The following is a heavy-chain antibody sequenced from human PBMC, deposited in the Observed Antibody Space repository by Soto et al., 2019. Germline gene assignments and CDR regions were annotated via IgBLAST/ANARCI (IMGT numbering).Heavy chain of an antibody. CDR1: GGSIGSGGYY. J-gene: IGHJ5*02. V-gene: IGHV4-31*03. CDR2: IYYSGSA. D-gene: IGHD2-2*01. Sequence: SETLSRTCTVSGGSIGSGGYYWSWILQHPGKGLEWIGYIYYSGSAYYNPSLKSRVTISVDTSKNQFSLKLSSVTAADTAVYYCARVPGPWGQGTLVTVSS. CDR3: ARVPGP.